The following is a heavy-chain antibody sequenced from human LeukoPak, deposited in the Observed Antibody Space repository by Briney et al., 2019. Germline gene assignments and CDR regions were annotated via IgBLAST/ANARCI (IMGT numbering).Heavy chain of an antibody. CDR2: IYYSGST. Sequence: SETLSLTCTVSGGSISSYYWSWIRQPPGKGLEWIGYIYYSGSTNYNPSLKSRVTISVDTSKNQFSLKLSSVTAADTAVYYCARASSWYLDAEYFQHWGQGTLVTVSS. V-gene: IGHV4-59*01. CDR1: GGSISSYY. J-gene: IGHJ1*01. D-gene: IGHD6-13*01. CDR3: ARASSWYLDAEYFQH.